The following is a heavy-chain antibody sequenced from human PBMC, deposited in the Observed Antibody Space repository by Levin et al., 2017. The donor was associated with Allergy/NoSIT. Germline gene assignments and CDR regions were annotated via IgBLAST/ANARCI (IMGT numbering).Heavy chain of an antibody. J-gene: IGHJ3*02. D-gene: IGHD6-19*01. CDR2: ISWNSGSI. CDR3: AKSEAVAGWSVGDAFDI. V-gene: IGHV3-9*01. CDR1: GFTFDDYA. Sequence: AGGSLRLSCAASGFTFDDYAMHWVRQAPGKGLEWVSGISWNSGSIGYADSVKGRFTISRDNAKNSLYLQMNSLRAEDTALYYCAKSEAVAGWSVGDAFDIWGQGTMVTVSS.